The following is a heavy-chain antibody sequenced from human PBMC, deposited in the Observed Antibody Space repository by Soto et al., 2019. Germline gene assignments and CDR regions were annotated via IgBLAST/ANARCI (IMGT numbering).Heavy chain of an antibody. D-gene: IGHD6-13*01. V-gene: IGHV3-30*03. CDR1: GFTFSSYG. J-gene: IGHJ6*02. CDR3: ARQSSSWGLLYYYYGMDV. CDR2: ISYDGSNK. Sequence: QVQLVESGGGVVQPGRSLRLSCAASGFTFSSYGMHWVRQAPGKGLEWVAVISYDGSNKYYADSVKGRFTISRDNSKNTLYLQMNSLRAEDTAVYYCARQSSSWGLLYYYYGMDVWGQGTTVTVSS.